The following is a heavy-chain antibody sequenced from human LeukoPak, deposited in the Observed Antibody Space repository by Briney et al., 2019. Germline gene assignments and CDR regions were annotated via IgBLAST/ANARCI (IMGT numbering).Heavy chain of an antibody. Sequence: GGSLRLSRAASGFTFSSYGRHWVRQAPGKGLEWVAVISYDGSNKYYADSVKGRFTISRDNSKNTLYLQMNSLRAEDTAVYYCAKGGCKDLYGSGSCAGYYYYYYGMDVWGQGTTVTVSS. CDR3: AKGGCKDLYGSGSCAGYYYYYYGMDV. J-gene: IGHJ6*02. V-gene: IGHV3-30*18. CDR1: GFTFSSYG. D-gene: IGHD3-10*01. CDR2: ISYDGSNK.